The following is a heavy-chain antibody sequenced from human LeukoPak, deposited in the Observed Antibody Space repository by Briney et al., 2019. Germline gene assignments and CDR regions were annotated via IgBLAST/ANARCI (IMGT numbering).Heavy chain of an antibody. CDR1: GFTFSNYG. Sequence: GRSLRLSCAASGFTFSNYGMYWVRQAPGKGLEWVAVIFYDGSNKNYADSVKGQFTISRDNSQNTLYLEMNSLNAEDTAFYYCARLGSRWSFDYWGQGTLVTVSS. CDR2: IFYDGSNK. D-gene: IGHD6-13*01. CDR3: ARLGSRWSFDY. V-gene: IGHV3-33*01. J-gene: IGHJ4*02.